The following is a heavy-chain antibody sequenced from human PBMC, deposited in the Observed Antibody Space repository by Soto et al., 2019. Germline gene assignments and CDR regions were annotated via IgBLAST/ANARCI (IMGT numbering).Heavy chain of an antibody. Sequence: QVQLVESGGGVVQPGKSLRLSCAASGFTFSTYAMHWVRQAPGKGLEWVAVISFDGNNKYYADSVEGRFTISRDNSKNTVYLQMNSLRTEDTAMYYCARDLIEQWLVPYGMDVWGQGTTVTVSS. V-gene: IGHV3-30-3*01. J-gene: IGHJ6*02. CDR1: GFTFSTYA. CDR3: ARDLIEQWLVPYGMDV. D-gene: IGHD6-19*01. CDR2: ISFDGNNK.